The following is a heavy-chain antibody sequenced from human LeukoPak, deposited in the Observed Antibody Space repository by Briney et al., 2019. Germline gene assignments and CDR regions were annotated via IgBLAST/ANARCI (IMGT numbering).Heavy chain of an antibody. CDR2: IYYSGST. V-gene: IGHV4-59*08. J-gene: IGHJ4*02. CDR1: GGSISSYY. CDR3: ARGYYDSSGPFDY. Sequence: SETLSLTCTVSGGSISSYYWSWIRQPPGKGLEWIGYIYYSGSTNYNPSLKSRVTISVDTSKNQFSLKLSSVTAADTAVYYCARGYYDSSGPFDYWGQGTLVTVSS. D-gene: IGHD3-22*01.